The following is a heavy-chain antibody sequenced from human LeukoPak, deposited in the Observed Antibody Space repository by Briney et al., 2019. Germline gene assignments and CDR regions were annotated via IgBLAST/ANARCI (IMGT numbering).Heavy chain of an antibody. CDR3: ARDGQWPGMDV. CDR2: IYYSGST. J-gene: IGHJ6*04. CDR1: GGSISSYY. Sequence: SETLSLTCTVSGGSISSYYWSWIRQPPGKGLEWVGYIYYSGSTNYNPSLKSRVTISVDTSKNQFSLKLSSVTAADTAVYYCARDGQWPGMDVWGKGTTVTVSS. D-gene: IGHD6-19*01. V-gene: IGHV4-59*01.